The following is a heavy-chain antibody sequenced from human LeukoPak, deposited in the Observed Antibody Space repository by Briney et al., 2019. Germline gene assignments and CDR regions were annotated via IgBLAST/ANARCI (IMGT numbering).Heavy chain of an antibody. V-gene: IGHV4-59*08. D-gene: IGHD6-19*01. CDR1: GGSITRYY. Sequence: TSETLSLTWTVSGGSITRYYWSWIRQPPGKGLELIGFIYYSGSTSYNPSLKSRVTISVDTSKSQFSLKLSSVIAADTAVYYCARRAYSSGFDYIDYWGQGTLVTVSS. CDR2: IYYSGST. J-gene: IGHJ4*02. CDR3: ARRAYSSGFDYIDY.